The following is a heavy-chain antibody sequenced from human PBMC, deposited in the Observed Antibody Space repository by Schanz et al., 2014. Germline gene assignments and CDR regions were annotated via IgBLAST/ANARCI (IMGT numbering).Heavy chain of an antibody. CDR3: VRDILHRVYDSGSP. CDR2: IKRDGSEK. Sequence: EEQLVESGGGLVQPGGSLRLSCAASGFSFSTYWMSWVRQAPGKGLEWVANIKRDGSEKNYLDSVKGRFTISRGNAKNSLFLQMNSLRAEDTAVYYCVRDILHRVYDSGSPWGQGTLVTVSS. D-gene: IGHD3-10*01. CDR1: GFSFSTYW. V-gene: IGHV3-7*04. J-gene: IGHJ5*02.